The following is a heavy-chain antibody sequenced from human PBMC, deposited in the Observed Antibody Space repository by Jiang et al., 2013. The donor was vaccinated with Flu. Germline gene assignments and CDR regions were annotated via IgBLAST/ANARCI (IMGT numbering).Heavy chain of an antibody. CDR1: GGSISSYY. J-gene: IGHJ3*02. CDR2: IYYSGST. Sequence: LLKPSETLSLTCTVSGGSISSYYWCWIRQPPGKGLDWIGYIYYSGSTNYNPSLKSRVTISLDTSKSQFSLKLSSVTAADTAVYYCARGGDFGTDAFDIWGQGTMVAVSS. D-gene: IGHD6-13*01. V-gene: IGHV4-59*01. CDR3: ARGGDFGTDAFDI.